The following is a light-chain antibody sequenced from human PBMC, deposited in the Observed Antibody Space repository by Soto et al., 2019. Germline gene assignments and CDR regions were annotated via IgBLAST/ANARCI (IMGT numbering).Light chain of an antibody. CDR3: TSYTSSSTLEV. Sequence: QSALTQPASVSGSPGQSITISCTGTSSDVGGYNYVSWYQQHPGKAPKLMIYDVSYRPSGVSNRFSGSKSGNTASLTISGLQAEDEADYYSTSYTSSSTLEVFGGGTQLTV. J-gene: IGLJ2*01. V-gene: IGLV2-14*01. CDR1: SSDVGGYNY. CDR2: DVS.